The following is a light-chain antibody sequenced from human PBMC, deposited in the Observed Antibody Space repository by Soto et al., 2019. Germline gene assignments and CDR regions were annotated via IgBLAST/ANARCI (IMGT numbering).Light chain of an antibody. CDR3: QKYNSAPLT. CDR1: QGISNY. Sequence: DIQMTQSPSSLSASVGDRVTITCRASQGISNYLVWYQQKPGKVPKLLIYAASTLKSGVPSRFSGSGSGTDFTLTISSLQPEDVAIYYCQKYNSAPLTFGGGTKVEIK. V-gene: IGKV1-27*01. J-gene: IGKJ4*01. CDR2: AAS.